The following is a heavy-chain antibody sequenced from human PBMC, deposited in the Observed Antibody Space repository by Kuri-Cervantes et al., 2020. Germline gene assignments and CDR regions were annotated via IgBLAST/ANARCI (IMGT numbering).Heavy chain of an antibody. CDR2: ISGSGGST. D-gene: IGHD1-14*01. CDR1: GFTFSSYA. V-gene: IGHV3-23*01. J-gene: IGHJ3*02. Sequence: GGSLRLSCAASGFTFSSYAMSWVRQAPGKGLEWVSAISGSGGSTYYADSVKGRFTISRDDSKNTLYLQMNSLKTEDTAVYYCTTSPPYVIWGQGTMVTVSS. CDR3: TTSPPYVI.